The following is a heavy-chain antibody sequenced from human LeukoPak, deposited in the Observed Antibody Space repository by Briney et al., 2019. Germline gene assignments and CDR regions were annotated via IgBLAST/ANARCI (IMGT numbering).Heavy chain of an antibody. CDR1: GFTFSSYS. V-gene: IGHV3-21*01. Sequence: GGSLRLSCAASGFTFSSYSMNWVRQAPGRGLEWVSSISSSSSYIYYADSVKGRFTISRDNAKNSLYLQMNSLRAEDTAVYYCARVYYGDYGDAFDIWGQGTMVTVSS. CDR2: ISSSSSYI. CDR3: ARVYYGDYGDAFDI. D-gene: IGHD4-17*01. J-gene: IGHJ3*02.